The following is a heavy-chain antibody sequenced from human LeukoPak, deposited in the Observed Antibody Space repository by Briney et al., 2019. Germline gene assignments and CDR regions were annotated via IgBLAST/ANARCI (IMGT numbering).Heavy chain of an antibody. J-gene: IGHJ4*02. CDR3: ARMTTVTTGARGDY. CDR2: IYSGGST. Sequence: GGSLRLSCAASGFTVSSNCMSWVRQAPGKGLEWVSVIYSGGSTYYADSVKGRFTISRDNSKNTLYLQMNSLRAEDTAVYYCARMTTVTTGARGDYWGQGTLVTVSS. CDR1: GFTVSSNC. D-gene: IGHD4-17*01. V-gene: IGHV3-53*01.